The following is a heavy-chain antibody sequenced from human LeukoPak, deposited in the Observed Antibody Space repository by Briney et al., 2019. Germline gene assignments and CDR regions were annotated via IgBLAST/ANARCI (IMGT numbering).Heavy chain of an antibody. CDR3: ARGPIAVADDWYFDL. CDR1: GFAFSSYS. J-gene: IGHJ2*01. D-gene: IGHD6-19*01. CDR2: ISSSSSTI. Sequence: GGSLRLSCAASGFAFSSYSMNWVLQAPGKGLEWVSYISSSSSTIYYADSVKGRFTISRDNAKNSLYLQMNSLRAEDTAVYYCARGPIAVADDWYFDLWGRGTLVTVSS. V-gene: IGHV3-48*01.